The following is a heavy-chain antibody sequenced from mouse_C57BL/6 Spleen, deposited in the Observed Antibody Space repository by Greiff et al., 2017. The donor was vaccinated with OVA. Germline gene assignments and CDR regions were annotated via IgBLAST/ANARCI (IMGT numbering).Heavy chain of an antibody. CDR2: IRNKANGYTT. J-gene: IGHJ2*01. D-gene: IGHD3-3*01. CDR1: GFTFTDYY. V-gene: IGHV7-3*01. Sequence: EVKLVESGGGLVQPGGSLSLSCAASGFTFTDYYMSWVRQPPGKALEWLGFIRNKANGYTTEYSASVKGRFTIARDNSQSILYLQMNALRAEDSATYYGARSAGTESFDYWGQGTTLTVSS. CDR3: ARSAGTESFDY.